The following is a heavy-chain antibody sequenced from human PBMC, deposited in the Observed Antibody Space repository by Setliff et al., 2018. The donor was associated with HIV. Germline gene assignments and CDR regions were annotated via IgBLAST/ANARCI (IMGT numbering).Heavy chain of an antibody. CDR3: AKIPHTGDSAYDV. V-gene: IGHV3-30*18. CDR1: GFIFSSYG. D-gene: IGHD7-27*01. CDR2: ISYDGSNK. Sequence: PGGSLRLSCAASGFIFSSYGMHWVRQAPGKGLEWVSLISYDGSNKYYADSVKGRFSISRDNPKNTVYLQMNSLRAEDTALYYCAKIPHTGDSAYDVWGQGTMVTVSS. J-gene: IGHJ3*01.